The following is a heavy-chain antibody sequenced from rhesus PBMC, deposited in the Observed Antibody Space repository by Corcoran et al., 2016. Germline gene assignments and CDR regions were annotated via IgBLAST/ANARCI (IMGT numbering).Heavy chain of an antibody. J-gene: IGHJ4*01. CDR1: CGSISPSY. V-gene: IGHV4-169*01. CDR3: ARVGVGLAADY. D-gene: IGHD4-29*01. Sequence: QLQLQESGPGLVKPSETLSVTCAVSCGSISPSYWRWIVQAPGKGLELIGYIYGSGSSTNYNPSLKSRVTLSVDTSKNQLSLKLSSVTTADTAVYYCARVGVGLAADYWGQGVLVTVSS. CDR2: IYGSGSST.